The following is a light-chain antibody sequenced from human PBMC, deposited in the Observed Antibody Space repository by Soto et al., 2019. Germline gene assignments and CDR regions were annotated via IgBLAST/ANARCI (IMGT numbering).Light chain of an antibody. CDR3: QQYSAWPLT. Sequence: EVVMTQSPATLSVSPGERATLSCSASQSVSSNFLAWYQQKPGQAPRLLIYGVSIRATGIPARFSGSGSGTEFTLTISSLQSEDFAVYYCQQYSAWPLTFGGGTKVEI. J-gene: IGKJ4*01. V-gene: IGKV3-15*01. CDR2: GVS. CDR1: QSVSSN.